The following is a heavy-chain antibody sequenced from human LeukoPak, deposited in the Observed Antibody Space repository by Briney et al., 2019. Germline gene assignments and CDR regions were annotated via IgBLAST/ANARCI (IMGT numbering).Heavy chain of an antibody. CDR2: IYYSGST. D-gene: IGHD6-13*01. CDR3: ATLLLSSSWYRDLDY. J-gene: IGHJ4*02. Sequence: SETLSLTCTVSGGSISSGGYYWSWIRQHPGKGLEWIGYIYYSGSTYYNPSLKSRVTISVDTSKNQFSLKLSSVTAADTAVYYCATLLLSSSWYRDLDYWGQGTLVTVSS. CDR1: GGSISSGGYY. V-gene: IGHV4-31*03.